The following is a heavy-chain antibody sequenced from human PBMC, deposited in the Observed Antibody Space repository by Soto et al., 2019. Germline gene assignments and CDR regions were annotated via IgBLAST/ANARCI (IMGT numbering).Heavy chain of an antibody. CDR1: GGTFSRSG. V-gene: IGHV1-69*11. J-gene: IGHJ6*02. CDR3: ARCPQPPDTADPYAVDV. Sequence: SVKVSCKASGGTFSRSGFHWVRQAPGQGLEWMGMIVPSVDTTNYAQKFQARVTISADQFTSTVYMELKSLRSEDTAVYYCARCPQPPDTADPYAVDVWGQGTRVTVSS. CDR2: IVPSVDTT. D-gene: IGHD5-18*01.